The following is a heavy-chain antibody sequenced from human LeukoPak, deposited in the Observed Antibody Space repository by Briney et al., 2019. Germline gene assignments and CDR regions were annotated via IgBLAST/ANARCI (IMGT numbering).Heavy chain of an antibody. J-gene: IGHJ4*02. CDR1: GFTFSTKS. D-gene: IGHD3-10*01. CDR2: ITADSGTT. V-gene: IGHV3-48*01. CDR3: ARDGGYYGSGSYYNPSY. Sequence: GGSLRLSCAVSGFTFSTKSMNWVRQAPGKGLEWVSYITADSGTTYYADSVKGRFTISRDDSKNTLYLQMNSLKAEDTAVYYCARDGGYYGSGSYYNPSYWGQGTLVTVSS.